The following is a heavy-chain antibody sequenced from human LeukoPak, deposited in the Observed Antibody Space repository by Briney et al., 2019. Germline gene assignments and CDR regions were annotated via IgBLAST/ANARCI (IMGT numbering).Heavy chain of an antibody. Sequence: SETLSLTCTVSGGSISTSSFYWGWIRQPPGKGLEWIGNIYYSGSTYYNPSLKSRVTISVDKSKNQFSLKLSSVTAADTAVYYCARHEGTYYYDSSGYNDAFDIWGQGTMVTVS. J-gene: IGHJ3*02. CDR1: GGSISTSSFY. V-gene: IGHV4-39*01. CDR3: ARHEGTYYYDSSGYNDAFDI. CDR2: IYYSGST. D-gene: IGHD3-22*01.